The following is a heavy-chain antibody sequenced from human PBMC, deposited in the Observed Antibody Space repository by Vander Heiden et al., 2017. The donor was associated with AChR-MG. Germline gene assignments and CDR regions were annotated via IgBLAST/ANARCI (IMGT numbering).Heavy chain of an antibody. Sequence: EVQLVESGGGLVQPGRSLRLSCAASGFTFDDYAMHWVRQAPGKGLEWVSGISWNSGSIGYADSVKGRFTISRDNAKNSRYLQMNSLRAEDTALYYCAKDMANYYDSSGYYSDAFDIWGQGTMVTVSS. V-gene: IGHV3-9*01. CDR1: GFTFDDYA. J-gene: IGHJ3*02. CDR2: ISWNSGSI. D-gene: IGHD3-22*01. CDR3: AKDMANYYDSSGYYSDAFDI.